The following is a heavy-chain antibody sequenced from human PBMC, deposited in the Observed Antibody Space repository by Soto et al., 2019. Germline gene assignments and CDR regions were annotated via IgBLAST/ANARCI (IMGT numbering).Heavy chain of an antibody. CDR2: INPSRGTT. CDR3: ARSYISSSYWFDP. Sequence: QVQLVQSAAEVKKPGAAVKVSCKASGYPFITYFMHWVRQAPGQGLEWMGVINPSRGTTTYAQTFQDRVTMTRDTSASTVYMELSSLRSEDTAMYYCARSYISSSYWFDPWGQGTLVTVTS. CDR1: GYPFITYF. J-gene: IGHJ5*02. D-gene: IGHD6-6*01. V-gene: IGHV1-46*03.